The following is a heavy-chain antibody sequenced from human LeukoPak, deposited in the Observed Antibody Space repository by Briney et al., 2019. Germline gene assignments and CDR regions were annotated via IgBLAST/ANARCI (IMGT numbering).Heavy chain of an antibody. Sequence: SQTLSLTCTVSGGSISSGYSWTWIRRPAGKGLEWIGRIYISGSTDYNVSLKSRITISMDTSKNQFSPEMSSVTAADTAVYFCTRGWSSGGVFDLWGQGTMVTVSS. CDR1: GGSISSGYS. CDR3: TRGWSSGGVFDL. D-gene: IGHD6-19*01. J-gene: IGHJ3*01. CDR2: IYISGST. V-gene: IGHV4-61*02.